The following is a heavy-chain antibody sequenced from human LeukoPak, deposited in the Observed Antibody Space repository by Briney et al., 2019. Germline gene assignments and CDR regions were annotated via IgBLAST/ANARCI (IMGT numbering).Heavy chain of an antibody. J-gene: IGHJ3*02. Sequence: GGSLRLSCAASGFTFSSYSMNWVRQAPGKGLEWVSSISIISSYIYYADSVKGRFTICRDNAKNSLYLQMNSLRAEDTAVYYCARVERCSSTSCYKRGGDAFDIWGQGTMVTVSS. CDR2: ISIISSYI. CDR3: ARVERCSSTSCYKRGGDAFDI. D-gene: IGHD2-2*02. CDR1: GFTFSSYS. V-gene: IGHV3-21*01.